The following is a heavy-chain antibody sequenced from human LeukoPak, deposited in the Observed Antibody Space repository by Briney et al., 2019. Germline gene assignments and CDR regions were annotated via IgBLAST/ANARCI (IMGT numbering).Heavy chain of an antibody. D-gene: IGHD2-2*01. V-gene: IGHV3-21*01. J-gene: IGHJ5*02. CDR2: ISSSSSYI. CDR3: VRGGYCSSTSCPPVGWFDP. Sequence: GGSLRLSCAASGFTFSSYSMNWVRQAPGKGVEWVSSISSSSSYIYYADSVKGRFTISRDNAKNSLYLQMNSLRAEDTAVYYCVRGGYCSSTSCPPVGWFDPWGQGTLVTVSS. CDR1: GFTFSSYS.